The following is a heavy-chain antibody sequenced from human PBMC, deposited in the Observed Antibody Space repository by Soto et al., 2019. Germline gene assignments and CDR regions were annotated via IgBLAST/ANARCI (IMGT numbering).Heavy chain of an antibody. Sequence: EVQLLESGGGFVQPGGSLRLSCEASGFTFSSYAMSWVRQAPGKGLEWVSGISGSGGSIYYADSVKGRFTISRDNSKNTLDLQMKSLRAEDTAVYYCAKLQSRELGRGAFDIWGQGTMVTVSS. CDR3: AKLQSRELGRGAFDI. CDR1: GFTFSSYA. J-gene: IGHJ3*02. D-gene: IGHD7-27*01. V-gene: IGHV3-23*01. CDR2: ISGSGGSI.